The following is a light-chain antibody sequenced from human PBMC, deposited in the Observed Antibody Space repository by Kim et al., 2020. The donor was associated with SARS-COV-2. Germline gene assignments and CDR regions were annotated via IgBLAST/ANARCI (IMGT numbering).Light chain of an antibody. CDR2: GAS. J-gene: IGKJ1*01. Sequence: FQGARATVSCRAIQPVDTTYLAWYQQKPVQAPRLLIYGASTRATGIPDRFRGSVSGTDFTLTISSLEPEDFGVYYCQQYGSTLMPFGQGTKVDIK. V-gene: IGKV3-20*01. CDR3: QQYGSTLMP. CDR1: QPVDTTY.